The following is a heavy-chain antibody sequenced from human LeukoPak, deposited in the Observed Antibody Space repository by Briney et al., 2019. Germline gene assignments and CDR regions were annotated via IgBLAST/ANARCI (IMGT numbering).Heavy chain of an antibody. CDR1: GFTFSSYS. V-gene: IGHV3-21*01. CDR3: ARQSAYSSGWYEYYYDSSGYYYFDY. Sequence: GGSLRPSCAPSGFTFSSYSMNWVRQAAGKWLEWVSSIRTSIRYIYHAHSVKGRFTISRDNAKNSLYLQMNSLRAEDTAVYYCARQSAYSSGWYEYYYDSSGYYYFDYWGQGTLVTVSS. CDR2: IRTSIRYI. D-gene: IGHD3-22*01. J-gene: IGHJ4*02.